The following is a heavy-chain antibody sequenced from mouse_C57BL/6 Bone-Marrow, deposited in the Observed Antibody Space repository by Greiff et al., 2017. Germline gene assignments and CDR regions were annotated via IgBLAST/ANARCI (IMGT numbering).Heavy chain of an antibody. CDR3: ARDPITTVVARYWYFDV. Sequence: EVQRVESEGGLVQPGSSMKLSCTASGFTFSDYYMAWVRQVPEKGLEWVANINYDGSSTYYLDSLKSRFIISRDNAKNILYLQMSSLKSEDTATYYWARDPITTVVARYWYFDVWGTGTTVTVSS. CDR1: GFTFSDYY. V-gene: IGHV5-16*01. D-gene: IGHD1-1*01. CDR2: INYDGSST. J-gene: IGHJ1*03.